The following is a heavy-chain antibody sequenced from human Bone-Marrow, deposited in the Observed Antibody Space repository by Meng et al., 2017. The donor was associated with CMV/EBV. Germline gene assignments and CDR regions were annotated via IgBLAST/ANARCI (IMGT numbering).Heavy chain of an antibody. D-gene: IGHD3-22*01. CDR2: IIPILGIA. CDR1: GVTFSSYT. Sequence: GVTFSSYTISWVRQAPGQGLEWMGRIIPILGIANYAQKFQGRVTITADKSTSTAYMELSSLRSEDTAVYYCARAHYYDSSGYYLFDYWGQGTLVTVSS. V-gene: IGHV1-69*02. J-gene: IGHJ4*02. CDR3: ARAHYYDSSGYYLFDY.